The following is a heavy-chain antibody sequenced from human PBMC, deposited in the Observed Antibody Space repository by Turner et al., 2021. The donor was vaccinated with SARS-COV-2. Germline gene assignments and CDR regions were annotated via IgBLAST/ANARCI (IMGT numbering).Heavy chain of an antibody. D-gene: IGHD6-13*01. CDR1: GFTFDDYV. CDR3: AKVTYLRSWYGLGAFDI. Sequence: EVQLVESGGGLVQPGRSLRLSCAASGFTFDDYVMHWVRQAPGKGLEWVAGISWNSGSIGYADSVKGRFTISRDNAKNSLYLQMNSLRAEDTALYYCAKVTYLRSWYGLGAFDIWGQGTMVTVSS. J-gene: IGHJ3*02. CDR2: ISWNSGSI. V-gene: IGHV3-9*01.